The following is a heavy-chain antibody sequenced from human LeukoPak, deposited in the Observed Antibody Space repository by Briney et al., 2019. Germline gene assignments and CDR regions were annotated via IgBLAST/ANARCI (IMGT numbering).Heavy chain of an antibody. Sequence: ASXXVSCKVSGYTLTELSMHWVRQAPGKGLEWMGGFDPEDGETIYAQKFQGRVTMTEDTSTDTAYMELSSLRSEDTAVYYCATENCSSTSCYYWYFDLWGRGTLVTVSS. CDR3: ATENCSSTSCYYWYFDL. CDR2: FDPEDGET. D-gene: IGHD2-2*01. J-gene: IGHJ2*01. CDR1: GYTLTELS. V-gene: IGHV1-24*01.